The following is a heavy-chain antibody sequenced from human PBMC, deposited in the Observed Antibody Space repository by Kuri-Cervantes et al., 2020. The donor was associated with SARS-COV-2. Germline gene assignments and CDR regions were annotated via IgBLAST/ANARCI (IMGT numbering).Heavy chain of an antibody. CDR3: ARDRGYSSSWPYYYYGMDV. D-gene: IGHD6-13*01. CDR2: ISGSGGST. CDR1: TFTFSNYG. Sequence: GGSLRLSCEASTFTFSNYGMSWVRQAPGKGLEWVSGISGSGGSTHYADSVKGRFTISRDNSKNTLYLQMNSLRAEDTAVYYCARDRGYSSSWPYYYYGMDVWGQGTTVTVSS. J-gene: IGHJ6*02. V-gene: IGHV3-23*01.